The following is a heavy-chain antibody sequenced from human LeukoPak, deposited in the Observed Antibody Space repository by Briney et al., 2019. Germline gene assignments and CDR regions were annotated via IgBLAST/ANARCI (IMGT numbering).Heavy chain of an antibody. Sequence: GGSLRLSCAASGFTFSSYWMSWVRQAPGKGLEWVANIKQDASEKYYVDSVKGRFTISRDNAKNSLYLQMNSLRAEDTAVYYCARDLFAVYSGYDLKNDYWGQGTLVTVSS. CDR2: IKQDASEK. J-gene: IGHJ4*02. CDR3: ARDLFAVYSGYDLKNDY. V-gene: IGHV3-7*01. CDR1: GFTFSSYW. D-gene: IGHD5-12*01.